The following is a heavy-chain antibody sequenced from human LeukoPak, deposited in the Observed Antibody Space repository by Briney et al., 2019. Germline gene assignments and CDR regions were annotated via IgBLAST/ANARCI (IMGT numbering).Heavy chain of an antibody. D-gene: IGHD5-24*01. V-gene: IGHV4-39*07. CDR1: GGSISSSSYY. J-gene: IGHJ3*02. CDR3: AGPLSKMATIKDAFDI. CDR2: IYYSGST. Sequence: PSETLSLTCTVSGGSISSSSYYWGWIRQPPGKGLEWIGSIYYSGSTYYNPSLKSRVTISVDTSKNQFSLKLSSVTAADTAVYYCAGPLSKMATIKDAFDIWXQGTMVTVSS.